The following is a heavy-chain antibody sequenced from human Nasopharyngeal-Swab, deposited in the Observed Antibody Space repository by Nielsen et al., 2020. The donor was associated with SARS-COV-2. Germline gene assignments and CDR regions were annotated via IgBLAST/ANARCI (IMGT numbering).Heavy chain of an antibody. CDR2: ISYDGSNK. CDR3: AKDLDWNWYFDL. D-gene: IGHD1-1*01. J-gene: IGHJ2*01. CDR1: GFTFSSYA. Sequence: GESLKISCAASGFTFSSYAMHWVRQAPGKGLEWVAVISYDGSNKYYADSVKGRFTISRDNSKSTLYLQMNSLRAEDTAVYYCAKDLDWNWYFDLWGRGTLVTVSS. V-gene: IGHV3-30-3*01.